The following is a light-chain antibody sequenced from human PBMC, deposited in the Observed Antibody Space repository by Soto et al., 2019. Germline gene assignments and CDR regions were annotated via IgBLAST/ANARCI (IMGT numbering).Light chain of an antibody. J-gene: IGLJ2*01. CDR2: RNN. CDR3: AAWDDNLSGVV. V-gene: IGLV1-47*01. Sequence: QSVMTQPPSASGTPGQRGTISGSGSSSNIGSNYVYWYQQLPGTAPKLLIYRNNQRPSGVPDRFSGSRSGTSASLAISGLRSEDEADYYCAAWDDNLSGVVFGVGTKLTVL. CDR1: SSNIGSNY.